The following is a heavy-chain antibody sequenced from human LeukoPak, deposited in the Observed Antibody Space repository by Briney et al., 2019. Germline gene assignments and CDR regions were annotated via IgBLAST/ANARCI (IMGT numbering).Heavy chain of an antibody. CDR2: TYYKSKWYN. V-gene: IGHV6-1*01. D-gene: IGHD3-22*01. J-gene: IGHJ4*02. CDR3: AITRYYYDSSGYYEGDFDY. Sequence: SQTLSLTCAISGDSVSTNSAAWNWIRQSPSRGLEWLGRTYYKSKWYNNYAVSVKSRITINPDTSKNQFSLKLSSVTAADTAVYYCAITRYYYDSSGYYEGDFDYWGQGTLVTVSS. CDR1: GDSVSTNSAA.